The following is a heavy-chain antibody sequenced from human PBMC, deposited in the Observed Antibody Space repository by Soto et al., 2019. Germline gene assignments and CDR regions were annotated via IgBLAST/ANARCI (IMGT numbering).Heavy chain of an antibody. CDR2: ISSSSSTI. V-gene: IGHV3-48*01. CDR1: GFTFSSYS. D-gene: IGHD2-2*01. CDR3: ARDSIVVVPAAHHYYYYYYMDV. Sequence: GGSLRLSCAASGFTFSSYSMNWVRQAPGKGLEWVSYISSSSSTIYYADSVKGRFTISRDNAKNSLYLQMNSLRAEDTAVYYCARDSIVVVPAAHHYYYYYYMDVWGKGTTVTVSS. J-gene: IGHJ6*03.